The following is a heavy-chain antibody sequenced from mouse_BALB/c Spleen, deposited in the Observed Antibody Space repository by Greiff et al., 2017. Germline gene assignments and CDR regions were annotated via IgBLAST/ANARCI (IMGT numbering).Heavy chain of an antibody. Sequence: EVMLVESGGGLVKPGGSLKLSCAVSGFTFSSYAMSWVRQSPEKRLEWVAEISSGGSYTYYPDTVTGRFSISRDKAKNTLYLEMSRLRSEDTAMYDCARLSYYAMDYWGQGTSVTVSS. V-gene: IGHV5-9-4*01. CDR1: GFTFSSYA. CDR2: ISSGGSYT. J-gene: IGHJ4*01. CDR3: ARLSYYAMDY.